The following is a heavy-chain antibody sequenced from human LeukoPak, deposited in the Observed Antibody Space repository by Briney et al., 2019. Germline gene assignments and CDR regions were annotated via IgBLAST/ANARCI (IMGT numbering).Heavy chain of an antibody. CDR3: ARLSEMLRGPEVIYYFDY. CDR1: GFTVSSNY. Sequence: PGGSLSLSCAASGFTVSSNYMSWVRQAPGKGLQWVANIKRDGSEKYYVDSVKGRFTISRDNAKNSLYLQMSSLRADDTAVYYCARLSEMLRGPEVIYYFDYWGQGNLVTVSS. V-gene: IGHV3-7*01. D-gene: IGHD3-10*01. CDR2: IKRDGSEK. J-gene: IGHJ4*02.